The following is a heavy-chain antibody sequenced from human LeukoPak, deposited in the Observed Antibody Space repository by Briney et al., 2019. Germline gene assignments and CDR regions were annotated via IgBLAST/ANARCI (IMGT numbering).Heavy chain of an antibody. J-gene: IGHJ4*02. CDR2: INPNTGGT. Sequence: ASVKVSCKASGYTFTGYYMHWVRQAPGQGLEWMGWINPNTGGTNYVQKFQGRVTMTRDTSTNTAYMELSRLRSDDTAVYYCARGGAGSGYGFDYWGQGTLVTASS. CDR1: GYTFTGYY. D-gene: IGHD5-12*01. CDR3: ARGGAGSGYGFDY. V-gene: IGHV1-2*02.